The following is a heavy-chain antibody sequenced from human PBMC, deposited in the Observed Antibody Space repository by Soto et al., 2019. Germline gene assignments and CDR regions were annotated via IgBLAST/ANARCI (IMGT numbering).Heavy chain of an antibody. V-gene: IGHV3-23*01. CDR1: GFTFSAYA. Sequence: EVQLLESGGGVVQPGGSLRLSCAASGFTFSAYAMSWVRQAPGKGLQWVSGVGGSDTDKHYADSVRGRFTVSGDNSKNTLYLQMNSLRADDTAVYYCAKDATAVNGVWDPFDMWGQGTEVTVSS. CDR3: AKDATAVNGVWDPFDM. D-gene: IGHD2-8*01. CDR2: VGGSDTDK. J-gene: IGHJ3*02.